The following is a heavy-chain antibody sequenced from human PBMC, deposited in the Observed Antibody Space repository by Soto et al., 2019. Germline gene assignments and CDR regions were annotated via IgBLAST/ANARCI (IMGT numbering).Heavy chain of an antibody. CDR3: AKGLINGRWYAED. CDR1: GFTFSSCV. D-gene: IGHD6-13*01. V-gene: IGHV3-23*01. CDR2: ITDSGTGT. J-gene: IGHJ4*02. Sequence: EVHLLESGGGLVHPGESLRLSCGASGFTFSSCVMTWVRQAPGQGLEWVSCITDSGTGTYYADSVKGRFTISRDNSKNTMYLQMNSLRAEDTAVYYCAKGLINGRWYAEDWGQGTLVTVSS.